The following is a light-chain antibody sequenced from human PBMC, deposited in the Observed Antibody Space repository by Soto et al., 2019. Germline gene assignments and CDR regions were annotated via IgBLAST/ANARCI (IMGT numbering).Light chain of an antibody. J-gene: IGLJ3*02. CDR3: CSYAGISTWV. V-gene: IGLV2-23*02. CDR2: EVS. Sequence: QSALTQPASVSGSPGQSITISCTGTSSDVGSYNLVYWYQQHAGKAPKLMIYEVSKRPSGVSNLFSGSKSGNTASLTISGLQAEEEADYYCCSYAGISTWVFGGGTKVTVL. CDR1: SSDVGSYNL.